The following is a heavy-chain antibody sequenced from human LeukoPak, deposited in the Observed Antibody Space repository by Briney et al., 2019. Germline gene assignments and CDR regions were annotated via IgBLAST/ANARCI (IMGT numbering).Heavy chain of an antibody. CDR2: INHSGST. D-gene: IGHD3-22*01. V-gene: IGHV4-34*01. CDR3: ARFPGYDSSGYYYEYASDI. CDR1: GGSFSGYY. Sequence: TSETLSLTCAVYGGSFSGYYWSWIRQPPGKGLEWIGEINHSGSTNYNPSLKSRVTISVDTSKNQFSLKLSSVTAADTAVYYCARFPGYDSSGYYYEYASDIWGQGTMVTVSS. J-gene: IGHJ3*02.